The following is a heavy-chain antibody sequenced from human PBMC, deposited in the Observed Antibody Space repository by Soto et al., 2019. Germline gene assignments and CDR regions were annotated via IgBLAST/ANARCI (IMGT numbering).Heavy chain of an antibody. CDR1: GFTFSSYA. D-gene: IGHD1-26*01. J-gene: IGHJ6*02. Sequence: EVQLLESGGGLAQPGGSLRLSCAASGFTFSSYAMSWVRQAPGKGLEWVSTISGSGGNAYYADSVKGRFSISRDNSKNTRRLQTNSLRADDTAVYYCAKDGASGSYPPYYYFGMDVWGQGTTVTVSS. CDR2: ISGSGGNA. V-gene: IGHV3-23*01. CDR3: AKDGASGSYPPYYYFGMDV.